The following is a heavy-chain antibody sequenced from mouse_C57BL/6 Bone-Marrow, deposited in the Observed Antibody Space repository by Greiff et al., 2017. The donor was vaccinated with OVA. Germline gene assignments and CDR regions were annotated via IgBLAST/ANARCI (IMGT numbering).Heavy chain of an antibody. CDR2: IYPGDGDT. D-gene: IGHD1-1*01. CDR3: AREDYDFFAY. J-gene: IGHJ3*01. Sequence: VKLQQSGPELVKPGASVKISCKASGYAFSSSWMNWVKQRPGKGLEWIGRIYPGDGDTNYNGKFKGKATLTADKSSSTAYMQLSSLTSEDSAVYFCAREDYDFFAYWGQGTLVTVSA. V-gene: IGHV1-82*01. CDR1: GYAFSSSW.